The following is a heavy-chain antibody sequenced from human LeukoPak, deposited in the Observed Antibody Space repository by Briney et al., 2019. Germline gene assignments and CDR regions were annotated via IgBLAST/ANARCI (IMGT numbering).Heavy chain of an antibody. CDR3: ARVEMATIMF. CDR1: EFTFSNYW. V-gene: IGHV3-74*01. Sequence: GGSLRLSCAASEFTFSNYWMHWVRQAPGKGLVWVSLINTDGSSTSYADSVKGRFTISRDNAKNTLYLQTNSLRVEDTAVYYCARVEMATIMFWGQGTMVTVSS. D-gene: IGHD5-24*01. CDR2: INTDGSST. J-gene: IGHJ3*01.